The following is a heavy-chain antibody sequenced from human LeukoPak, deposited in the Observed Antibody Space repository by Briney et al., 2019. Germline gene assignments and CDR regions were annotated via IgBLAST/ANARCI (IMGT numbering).Heavy chain of an antibody. CDR1: GFTFDDYG. CDR2: INWNGGST. V-gene: IGHV3-20*04. Sequence: PGGFLRLSCAASGFTFDDYGMSWVRQAPGKGLEWVSGINWNGGSTGYADSVKGRFTISRDNAKNSLYLQMNSLRAEDTALYYCARAGTYYYYYYMDVWGKGTTVTVSS. CDR3: ARAGTYYYYYYMDV. J-gene: IGHJ6*03.